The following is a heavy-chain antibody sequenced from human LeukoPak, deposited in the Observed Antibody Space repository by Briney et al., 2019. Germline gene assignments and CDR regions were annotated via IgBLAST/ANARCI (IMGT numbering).Heavy chain of an antibody. CDR2: IIPIFGTA. V-gene: IGHV1-69*05. CDR3: ARPIMITFGGVYYFDY. CDR1: GGTFSSYA. Sequence: SVKVSCKASGGTFSSYAISWVLQAPGQGLEWMGGIIPIFGTANYAQKFQGRVTITTDESTSTAYMELSSLRSEDTAVYYCARPIMITFGGVYYFDYWGQGTLVTVSS. J-gene: IGHJ4*02. D-gene: IGHD3-16*01.